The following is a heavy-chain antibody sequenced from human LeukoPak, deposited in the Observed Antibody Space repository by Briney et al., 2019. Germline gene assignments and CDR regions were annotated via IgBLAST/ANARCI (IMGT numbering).Heavy chain of an antibody. J-gene: IGHJ4*02. CDR3: ARDTAMREDY. D-gene: IGHD5-18*01. V-gene: IGHV3-23*01. Sequence: PGGSLRLSCAASGFTFSTYAMSWVRQAPGKGLEWVSDISGSGGSTYYADSVKGRFTISRDNSKNTLYLQMNSLRAEDTAVYYCARDTAMREDYWGQGTLVTVSS. CDR1: GFTFSTYA. CDR2: ISGSGGST.